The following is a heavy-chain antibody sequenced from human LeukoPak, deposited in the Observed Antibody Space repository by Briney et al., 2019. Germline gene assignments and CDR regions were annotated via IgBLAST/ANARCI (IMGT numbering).Heavy chain of an antibody. CDR2: IYYSGST. J-gene: IGHJ4*02. CDR3: ARGVYSNYDY. V-gene: IGHV4-59*12. CDR1: GGSISSYY. D-gene: IGHD4-11*01. Sequence: SETLSLTCTVSGGSISSYYWSWIRQPPGKGLEWIGYIYYSGSTNYNPSLKSRVTISVDTSKNQFSLKLSSVTAADTAVYYCARGVYSNYDYWGQGTLVTVSS.